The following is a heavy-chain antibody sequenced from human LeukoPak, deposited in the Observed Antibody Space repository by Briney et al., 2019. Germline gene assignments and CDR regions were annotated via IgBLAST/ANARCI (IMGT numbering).Heavy chain of an antibody. Sequence: GGSLRLSCAASGFTFSSNYMSWVRQAPGKGLEWVSVIYSGGSTYYADSVKGRFTISRDSSKNTLYLQMNSLRAEDTAVYYCARVGQQLVLAPDYWGQGTLVTVSS. D-gene: IGHD6-13*01. CDR3: ARVGQQLVLAPDY. V-gene: IGHV3-53*01. J-gene: IGHJ4*02. CDR1: GFTFSSNY. CDR2: IYSGGST.